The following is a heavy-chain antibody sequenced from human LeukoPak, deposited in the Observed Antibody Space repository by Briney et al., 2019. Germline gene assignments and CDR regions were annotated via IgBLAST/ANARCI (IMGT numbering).Heavy chain of an antibody. CDR3: AKDGGPAHLDAFDI. CDR1: GFTFSSYG. D-gene: IGHD4-23*01. J-gene: IGHJ3*02. Sequence: GGSLRLSCAASGFTFSSYGMHWVRQAPGKGLEWVAVIWYDGSNKYYADSVKGRFTISRDNSKNTLYLQMNSLRAEDAAVYYCAKDGGPAHLDAFDIWGQGTMVTVSS. CDR2: IWYDGSNK. V-gene: IGHV3-33*06.